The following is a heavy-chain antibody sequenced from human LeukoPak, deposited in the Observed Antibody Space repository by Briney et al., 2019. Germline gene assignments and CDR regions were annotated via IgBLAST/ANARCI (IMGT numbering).Heavy chain of an antibody. V-gene: IGHV3-23*01. J-gene: IGHJ4*02. CDR1: GFTFSSYA. CDR2: ISSSAGST. CDR3: AKPLEKYTYGGNFDY. Sequence: GGSLRLSREASGFTFSSYAMSWVRQAPGKGLAWVSVISSSAGSTYYADSVKGRFTISRDNSKNTLYLQMNNLRAEDTAVYYCAKPLEKYTYGGNFDYWGQGLLVTVSS. D-gene: IGHD4-23*01.